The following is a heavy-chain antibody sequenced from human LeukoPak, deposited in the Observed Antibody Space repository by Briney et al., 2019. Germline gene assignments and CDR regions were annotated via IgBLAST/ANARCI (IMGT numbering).Heavy chain of an antibody. J-gene: IGHJ4*02. CDR3: AREPEYNWNGYADY. CDR2: INAVNGNT. V-gene: IGHV1-3*01. Sequence: ASVKVSCKASGYTFTSYGIHWVRQAPGQGLEWMGWINAVNGNTKYPQKLQDRVTVTRDTSAYTAYMELNSLRSEDTAVYYCAREPEYNWNGYADYWGQGTLVTVSS. CDR1: GYTFTSYG. D-gene: IGHD1-20*01.